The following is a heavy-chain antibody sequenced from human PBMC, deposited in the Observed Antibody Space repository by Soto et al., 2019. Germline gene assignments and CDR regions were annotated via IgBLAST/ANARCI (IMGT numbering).Heavy chain of an antibody. CDR1: GFTFITYW. Sequence: EVQLVESGGGLVQPGGSLRLSCAASGFTFITYWMSWVHQAPGKGLEWVATVRQDGSEIHYVDSVKGRFTISRDNAKNSLSLQMNSLRAEDTAVYYCARGCGSSSCPYYSDCWGQGTLVTVSS. V-gene: IGHV3-7*01. CDR3: ARGCGSSSCPYYSDC. CDR2: VRQDGSEI. J-gene: IGHJ4*02. D-gene: IGHD2-2*01.